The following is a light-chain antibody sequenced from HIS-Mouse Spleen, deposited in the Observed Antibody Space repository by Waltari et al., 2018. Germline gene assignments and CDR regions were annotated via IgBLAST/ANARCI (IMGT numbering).Light chain of an antibody. CDR2: EGS. CDR1: SSDVGSYNL. V-gene: IGLV2-23*01. J-gene: IGLJ3*02. Sequence: QSALTQPASVSGSPGQSITISCPGTSSDVGSYNLFPWYQQHPGQAPKLMIYEGSKRPSGVSNRFSGSKSGNTASLTISGLQAEDEADYYCCSYAGSSTWVFGGGTKLTVL. CDR3: CSYAGSSTWV.